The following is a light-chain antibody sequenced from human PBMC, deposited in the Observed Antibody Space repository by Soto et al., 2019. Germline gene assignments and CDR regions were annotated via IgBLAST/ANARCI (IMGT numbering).Light chain of an antibody. CDR3: SSRGGSNTPYV. J-gene: IGLJ1*01. V-gene: IGLV2-8*01. CDR1: SSDIGGYNF. CDR2: EVT. Sequence: QSALTQPPSASGSPGQSVAISCTGTSSDIGGYNFVSWYQQPPGKAPKLMIYEVTKRPSGVPDRFSGSKSGNTATLVVSGPQAEDEADDYCSSRGGSNTPYVLGTGPKLTVL.